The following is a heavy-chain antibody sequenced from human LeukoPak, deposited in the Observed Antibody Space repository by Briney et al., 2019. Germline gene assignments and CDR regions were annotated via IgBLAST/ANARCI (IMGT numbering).Heavy chain of an antibody. D-gene: IGHD2-2*01. J-gene: IGHJ4*02. V-gene: IGHV3-30*02. CDR1: GFTFSRND. Sequence: GGSLRLSCAASGFTFSRNDMHWVRQAPGKGLEWVAFIRYDGSNKNYADSVKGRFTISRDNAKNSLYLQMNSLRAEDTAVYYCARNQLLYYFDYWGQGTLVTVSS. CDR2: IRYDGSNK. CDR3: ARNQLLYYFDY.